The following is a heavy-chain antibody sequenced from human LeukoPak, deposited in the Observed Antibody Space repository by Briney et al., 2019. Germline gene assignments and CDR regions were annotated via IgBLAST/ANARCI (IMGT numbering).Heavy chain of an antibody. CDR2: ISGSGDNT. D-gene: IGHD3-22*01. CDR1: GFTFSSYA. Sequence: GSLRLSCAASGFTFSSYAMSWVRPAPGKGLEWVSGISGSGDNTYYADSVNGRFTISRDNSKNTLYVQVNSLGTEDTAAYYCAKGSYYDSSGSFYFDYWGQGTLVTVSS. CDR3: AKGSYYDSSGSFYFDY. V-gene: IGHV3-23*01. J-gene: IGHJ4*02.